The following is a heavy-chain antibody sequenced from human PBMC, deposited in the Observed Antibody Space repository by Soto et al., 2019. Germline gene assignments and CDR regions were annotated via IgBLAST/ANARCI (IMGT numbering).Heavy chain of an antibody. CDR3: AVYDFWSGYTGTFDP. Sequence: ASETLSLTCTVSGGSISSYYWSWIRQPPGKGLEWIGYIYYSGSTNYNPSLKSRVTISVDTSKNQFSLKLSSVTAADTAVYYCAVYDFWSGYTGTFDPWGQGTLVTVSS. CDR1: GGSISSYY. D-gene: IGHD3-3*01. CDR2: IYYSGST. J-gene: IGHJ5*02. V-gene: IGHV4-59*01.